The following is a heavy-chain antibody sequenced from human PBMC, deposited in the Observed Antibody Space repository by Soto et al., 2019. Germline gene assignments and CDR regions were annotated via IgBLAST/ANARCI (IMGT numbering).Heavy chain of an antibody. J-gene: IGHJ6*02. V-gene: IGHV4-59*08. CDR1: GGSISSYY. Sequence: SETLSLTCTVSGGSISSYYWSWIRQPPGKGLEWIGYIYYSGSTNYNPSLKSRVTISVDTSKNQFSLKLSSVTAADTAVYYCARYSGYDSTYYYYGMDVWGQGTTVTVSS. D-gene: IGHD5-12*01. CDR3: ARYSGYDSTYYYYGMDV. CDR2: IYYSGST.